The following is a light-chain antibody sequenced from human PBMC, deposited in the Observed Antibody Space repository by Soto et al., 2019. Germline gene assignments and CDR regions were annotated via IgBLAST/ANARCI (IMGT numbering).Light chain of an antibody. CDR3: CSYAGRSHYV. CDR1: SSDVGNYDL. J-gene: IGLJ1*01. V-gene: IGLV2-23*02. Sequence: ALTQPASVSGSPGQSITISSTGVSSDVGNYDLVSWYQQHPDKAPQLIIFGVTKRPSGVSNRFSGSKSGNTASLTISGLQTEDEADYYCCSYAGRSHYVFGTGTKVTVL. CDR2: GVT.